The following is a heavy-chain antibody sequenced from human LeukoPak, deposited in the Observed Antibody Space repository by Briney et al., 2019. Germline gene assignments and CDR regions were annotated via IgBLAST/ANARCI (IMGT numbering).Heavy chain of an antibody. J-gene: IGHJ6*03. Sequence: ASVKVYCKASGYTFTSYDINWVRQATGQGLEWMGWMNPNSGNTGYAQKFQGRVTMTRNTSISTAYMELSSLRSEDTAVYYCARAPEDIVVVVAATLKYYYYYYMDVWGKGTTVTVSS. CDR3: ARAPEDIVVVVAATLKYYYYYYMDV. V-gene: IGHV1-8*01. D-gene: IGHD2-15*01. CDR1: GYTFTSYD. CDR2: MNPNSGNT.